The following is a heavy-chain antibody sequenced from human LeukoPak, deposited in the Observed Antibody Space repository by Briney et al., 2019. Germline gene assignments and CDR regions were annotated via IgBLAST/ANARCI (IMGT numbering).Heavy chain of an antibody. D-gene: IGHD2-15*01. Sequence: GESLKISCKGSGYSFTSYWIGWVRQMPGKGLEWMGIIYPGDSDTRYSPSFQGQVTISADKSISTAYLQWSSLKASDTAMYYCARSAAGYCSGGSCYPWFDPWGQGTLVTVSS. V-gene: IGHV5-51*01. CDR2: IYPGDSDT. J-gene: IGHJ5*02. CDR3: ARSAAGYCSGGSCYPWFDP. CDR1: GYSFTSYW.